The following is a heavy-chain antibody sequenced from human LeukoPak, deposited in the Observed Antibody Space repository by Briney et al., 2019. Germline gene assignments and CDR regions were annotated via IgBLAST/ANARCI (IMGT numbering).Heavy chain of an antibody. Sequence: GGSLRLSCAASGFTFSSYWMSWVRQAPGKGLEWVSSISGSGGETLYADSVKGRFTISRDNSKNTLNLQVNSLKAEDTGIYFCAKRQGYGFGFDDWGQGILVTVSS. CDR3: AKRQGYGFGFDD. D-gene: IGHD5-18*01. CDR2: ISGSGGET. J-gene: IGHJ4*02. CDR1: GFTFSSYW. V-gene: IGHV3-23*01.